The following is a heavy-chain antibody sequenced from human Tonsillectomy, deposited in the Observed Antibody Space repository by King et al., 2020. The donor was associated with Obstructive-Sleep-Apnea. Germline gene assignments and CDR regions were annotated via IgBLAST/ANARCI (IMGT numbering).Heavy chain of an antibody. D-gene: IGHD3-10*01. CDR2: ISPNSGAT. Sequence: QLVQSGAEVKKPGASVKVSCKASGYTFTGYYIHWVRQAPGQGLEWMGWISPNSGATKYEQKFQDRVTMTRDTSISTAYMDLSRLRSDETAIYYCARDLSAYDSTSPAYWGQGTLVTVSS. V-gene: IGHV1-2*02. J-gene: IGHJ4*02. CDR1: GYTFTGYY. CDR3: ARDLSAYDSTSPAY.